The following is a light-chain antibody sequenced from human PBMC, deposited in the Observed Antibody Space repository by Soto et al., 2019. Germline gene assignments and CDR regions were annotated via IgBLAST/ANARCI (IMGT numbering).Light chain of an antibody. V-gene: IGKV3-11*01. CDR1: QSVSSN. Sequence: EIVMTQSPATLSVSPGERATLSCRASQSVSSNLAWYQQKPGQAPRLLIYDGSNRATGIPARFSGSGSETDFTLTISSLEPEDFASYYCQQRRSWPLTFGGGTKVEIK. J-gene: IGKJ4*01. CDR3: QQRRSWPLT. CDR2: DGS.